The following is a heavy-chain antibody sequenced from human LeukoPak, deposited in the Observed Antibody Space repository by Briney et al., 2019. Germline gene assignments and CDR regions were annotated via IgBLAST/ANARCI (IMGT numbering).Heavy chain of an antibody. CDR1: RFAFSNYW. CDR3: AKWGPYCVGDYCPALDS. J-gene: IGHJ4*02. CDR2: INQDGSKK. V-gene: IGHV3-7*01. Sequence: GGSLRLSCVASRFAFSNYWMSWVRQAPGKGLEWVANINQDGSKKRYADSMKGRFTISRDNAKESLYLQLNSLRAEDTAVYYCAKWGPYCVGDYCPALDSLGPGTLVTVSS. D-gene: IGHD2-21*02.